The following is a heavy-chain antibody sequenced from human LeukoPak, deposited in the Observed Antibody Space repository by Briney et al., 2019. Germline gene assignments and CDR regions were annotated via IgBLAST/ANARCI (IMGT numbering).Heavy chain of an antibody. J-gene: IGHJ5*02. CDR3: ARHGQMIAIPWSNWFDP. CDR1: GYSISSGYY. V-gene: IGHV4-38-2*02. Sequence: SETLSLTCTVSGYSISSGYYWGWIRQPPGKGLEWIGSIYHSGSTYYNPSLKSRVTISVDTSTNQFSLKLSSVTSADTAVYYCARHGQMIAIPWSNWFDPWGQGTLVTVSS. D-gene: IGHD2-21*01. CDR2: IYHSGST.